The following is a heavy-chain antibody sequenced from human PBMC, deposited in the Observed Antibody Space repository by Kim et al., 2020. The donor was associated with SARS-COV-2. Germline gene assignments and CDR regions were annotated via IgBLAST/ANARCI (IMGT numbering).Heavy chain of an antibody. Sequence: NYHPSLKSRVPISVETSKNPSSRKRSSVTAADTAVYYCARSPLWLPFDYWGQGTLVTVSS. V-gene: IGHV4-59*01. J-gene: IGHJ4*02. D-gene: IGHD3-10*01. CDR3: ARSPLWLPFDY.